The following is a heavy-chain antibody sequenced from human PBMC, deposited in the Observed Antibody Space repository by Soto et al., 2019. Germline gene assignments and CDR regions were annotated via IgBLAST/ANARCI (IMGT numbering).Heavy chain of an antibody. Sequence: EEQVVESGGGLVQPGGSLRLSCAASGFTFSSTWMHWVRQAPGKGLVWVSHINSDGSSTTYADSVRGRFTISRDNAKNTVYLQMNSLRAEDTAVYYCATDGSYAQHVWGQGTTVTVSS. V-gene: IGHV3-74*03. J-gene: IGHJ6*02. D-gene: IGHD3-16*01. CDR2: INSDGSST. CDR1: GFTFSSTW. CDR3: ATDGSYAQHV.